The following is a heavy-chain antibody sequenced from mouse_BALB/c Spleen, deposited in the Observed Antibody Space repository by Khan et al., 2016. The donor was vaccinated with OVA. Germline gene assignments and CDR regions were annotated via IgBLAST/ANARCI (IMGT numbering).Heavy chain of an antibody. Sequence: QMQLEESGAELARPGASVKLSCKASGYTFTDYYINWVKQRTGQGLEWIGEISPGSGDTYYNEKFKGKATLTADKSSSTVYMPLSSLTAEASAVYFCARRNYFGYTFAYWGQGTLVTVSA. J-gene: IGHJ3*01. D-gene: IGHD1-2*01. CDR1: GYTFTDYY. CDR3: ARRNYFGYTFAY. V-gene: IGHV1-77*01. CDR2: ISPGSGDT.